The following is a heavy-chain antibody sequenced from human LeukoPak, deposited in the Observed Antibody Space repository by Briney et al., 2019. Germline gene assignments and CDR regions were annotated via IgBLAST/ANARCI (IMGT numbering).Heavy chain of an antibody. D-gene: IGHD3-3*01. CDR2: MNPNSGNT. J-gene: IGHJ6*02. V-gene: IGHV1-8*01. CDR1: GYTFTSYD. Sequence: ASVKVSCKASGYTFTSYDINWVRQATGQGLEWMGWMNPNSGNTGYAQKFQGRVTMTRNTSISTAYMELSSLRSEDTAVYYCARGLRSGYPYYYYYYGMDVWGQGTTVTVSS. CDR3: ARGLRSGYPYYYYYYGMDV.